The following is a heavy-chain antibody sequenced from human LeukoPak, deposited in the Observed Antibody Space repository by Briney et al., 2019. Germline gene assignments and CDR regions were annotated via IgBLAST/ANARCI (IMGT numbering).Heavy chain of an antibody. Sequence: ASVKVSCKTSGYTFTDYYIHWVRQAPGQGPEWMGWINPDSGGTNFAQKFQGRVTMTRDTSISTAYMELSRLRSDDTAVYYCARGNSDDAFDIWGQGTMVTVSS. D-gene: IGHD4-23*01. V-gene: IGHV1-2*02. J-gene: IGHJ3*02. CDR1: GYTFTDYY. CDR3: ARGNSDDAFDI. CDR2: INPDSGGT.